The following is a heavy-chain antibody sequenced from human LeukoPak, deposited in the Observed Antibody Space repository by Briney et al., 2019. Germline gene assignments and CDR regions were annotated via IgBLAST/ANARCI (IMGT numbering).Heavy chain of an antibody. V-gene: IGHV3-30-3*01. J-gene: IGHJ6*02. CDR3: ARDAQYYYDSSGYFRWAGPWYYYGMDV. CDR1: GFTFSSYA. D-gene: IGHD3-22*01. Sequence: GGSLRLSCAASGFTFSSYAMHWVRQAPGKGLEWVAVISYDGNNKYYADSVKGRFTISRDNSKNTLYLQMNSLRAEDTAVYYCARDAQYYYDSSGYFRWAGPWYYYGMDVWGQGTTVTVSS. CDR2: ISYDGNNK.